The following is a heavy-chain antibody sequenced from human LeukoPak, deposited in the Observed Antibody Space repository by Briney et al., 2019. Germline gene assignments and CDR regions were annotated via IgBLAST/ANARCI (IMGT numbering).Heavy chain of an antibody. V-gene: IGHV3-7*01. Sequence: GGSLRLSCAASGFTVSNNYMSWVRQAPGKGLEWVANIKEDGSEKDYVDSVKGRFTISRDNAKNSLYLQMNSLRAEDTAVYYCARGPTYCGGSCYYYFDYWGQGTLVTVSS. D-gene: IGHD2-15*01. CDR1: GFTVSNNY. CDR3: ARGPTYCGGSCYYYFDY. J-gene: IGHJ4*02. CDR2: IKEDGSEK.